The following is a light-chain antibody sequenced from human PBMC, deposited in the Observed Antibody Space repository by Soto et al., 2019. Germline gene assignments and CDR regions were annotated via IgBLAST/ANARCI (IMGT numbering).Light chain of an antibody. J-gene: IGKJ1*01. V-gene: IGKV1-5*01. CDR1: QSISSW. CDR2: DAS. Sequence: DIQMTQSPSTLSASVGDRVTITCRASQSISSWLAWYQQKPGKAPKLLIYDASSLESGVPSRFSGSGSGIEFTLTISSLQPDDFATYYCQQYNSYRTFGQGTKVEIK. CDR3: QQYNSYRT.